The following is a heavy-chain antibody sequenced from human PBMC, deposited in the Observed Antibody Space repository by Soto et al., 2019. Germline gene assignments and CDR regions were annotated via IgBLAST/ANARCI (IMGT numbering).Heavy chain of an antibody. CDR1: GFTFSSYA. D-gene: IGHD1-26*01. CDR2: ISGSGGST. Sequence: GGSLRLSCAASGFTFSSYAMSWVRQAPGKGLEWVSAISGSGGSTYYADSVKGRFTISRDNSKNTLYLQMNSLRAEDTAVYYCAKDRTFIVGATQFDYWGQGTLVTVSS. J-gene: IGHJ4*02. CDR3: AKDRTFIVGATQFDY. V-gene: IGHV3-23*01.